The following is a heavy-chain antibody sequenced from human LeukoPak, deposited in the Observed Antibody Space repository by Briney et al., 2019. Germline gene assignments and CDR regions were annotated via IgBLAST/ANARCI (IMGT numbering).Heavy chain of an antibody. V-gene: IGHV4-59*01. D-gene: IGHD6-13*01. Sequence: SSETLSLTCTVSGGSISSYYWSWIRQPPGKGLEWIGYIYYSGSTNYNPSLKSRVTISVDTSKNQFSLKLSSVTAADTAVYYCARVKQQLVPYYYYYYMDVWGKGTTVTVSS. CDR2: IYYSGST. J-gene: IGHJ6*03. CDR1: GGSISSYY. CDR3: ARVKQQLVPYYYYYYMDV.